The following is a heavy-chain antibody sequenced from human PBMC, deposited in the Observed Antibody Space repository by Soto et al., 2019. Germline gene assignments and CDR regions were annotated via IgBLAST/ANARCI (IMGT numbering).Heavy chain of an antibody. Sequence: PGEALKISCKGSGYSFTSYWIGWVRQMPGKGLEWMGIIYPGDSDTRYSPSCQGQVTISADKSISTAYLQWSSLKASDTAMYYCARNTIVVVPAAMAADYYYYGMDVWGQGTTVTVSS. CDR1: GYSFTSYW. CDR2: IYPGDSDT. J-gene: IGHJ6*02. D-gene: IGHD2-2*01. CDR3: ARNTIVVVPAAMAADYYYYGMDV. V-gene: IGHV5-51*01.